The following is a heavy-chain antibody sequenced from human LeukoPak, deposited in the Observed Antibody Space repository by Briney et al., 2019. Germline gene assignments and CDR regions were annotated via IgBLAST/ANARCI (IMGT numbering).Heavy chain of an antibody. V-gene: IGHV1-2*02. J-gene: IGHJ3*02. CDR3: GRDRRRYFDWSSDASDI. CDR1: GYTFTAYY. CDR2: TNPHSGGT. Sequence: ASVTVSCKASGYTFTAYYMHWVRQAPGQGLEWMGWTNPHSGGTNYAQKFHVRVSMTRDTSITTAYMELRRVRSDDTAVYFCGRDRRRYFDWSSDASDIWGQGTMVTVSS. D-gene: IGHD3-9*01.